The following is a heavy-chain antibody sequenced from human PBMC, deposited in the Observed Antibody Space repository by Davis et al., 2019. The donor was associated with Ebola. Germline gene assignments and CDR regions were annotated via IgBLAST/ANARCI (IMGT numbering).Heavy chain of an antibody. V-gene: IGHV3-30-3*01. CDR1: GFTFSSYA. J-gene: IGHJ6*02. Sequence: GGSLRLSCAASGFTFSSYAMHWVRQAPGKGLEWVAVISYDGSNKYYADSVKGRFTISRDNSKNTLYLQMNSLKTEDTAVYYCTTRIAAAGNYYYYGMDVWGQGTTVTVSS. CDR3: TTRIAAAGNYYYYGMDV. D-gene: IGHD6-13*01. CDR2: ISYDGSNK.